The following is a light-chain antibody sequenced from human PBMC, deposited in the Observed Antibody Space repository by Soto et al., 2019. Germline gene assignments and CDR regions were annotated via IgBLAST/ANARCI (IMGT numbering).Light chain of an antibody. Sequence: QSVLTQPASVSGSPGQSITISCTGTSSDVGGYNYVSWYQQHPVKAPKLMIYDVTNRPSGVSDRFSGYKSGNTASLTISGPQAEDEADYYYSSYTSSSTPYVFGTGTKLTAL. CDR1: SSDVGGYNY. CDR2: DVT. J-gene: IGLJ1*01. CDR3: SSYTSSSTPYV. V-gene: IGLV2-14*01.